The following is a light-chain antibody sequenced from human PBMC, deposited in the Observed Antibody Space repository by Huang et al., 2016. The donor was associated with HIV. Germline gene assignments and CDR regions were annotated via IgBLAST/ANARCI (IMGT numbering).Light chain of an antibody. J-gene: IGKJ4*01. CDR1: QSLLHSVGYNY. V-gene: IGKV2-28*01. CDR2: LGF. Sequence: DIVMTQSPLSLPVTPGEPASISCRSSQSLLHSVGYNYLDWYVQKPGQPPQLLIYLGFNRASGVPDRFSGSGSGTDFTLNITRVEAEDVGVYYCMQALHTPLTFGGGTKVEIK. CDR3: MQALHTPLT.